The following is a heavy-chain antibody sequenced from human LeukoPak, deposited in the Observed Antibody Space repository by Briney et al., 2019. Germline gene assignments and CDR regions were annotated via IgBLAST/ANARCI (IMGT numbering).Heavy chain of an antibody. Sequence: ASVKVSCKSSGYTFTGHYMHWVRQAPGQGLEWMGWINPNSGGTNYAQNLQGRVTMTRDTSISSAYMELSSLRSDDTAVYYCARDKDTAMVGDYWGQGTLLTVSS. CDR3: ARDKDTAMVGDY. V-gene: IGHV1-2*02. CDR2: INPNSGGT. CDR1: GYTFTGHY. D-gene: IGHD5-18*01. J-gene: IGHJ4*02.